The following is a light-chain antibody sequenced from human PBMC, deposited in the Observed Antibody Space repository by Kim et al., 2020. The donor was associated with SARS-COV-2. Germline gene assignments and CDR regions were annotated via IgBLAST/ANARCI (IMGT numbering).Light chain of an antibody. CDR3: GTWDSSLSVWL. Sequence: GQKVTISSSGSSSNSGTNDVSWYQQLPGTVPKVLIYDNNKRPSGIPDRFSGSKSGTSGSLDITGLQTGDEADYYCGTWDSSLSVWLFGGGTKVTVL. J-gene: IGLJ3*02. CDR1: SSNSGTND. V-gene: IGLV1-51*01. CDR2: DNN.